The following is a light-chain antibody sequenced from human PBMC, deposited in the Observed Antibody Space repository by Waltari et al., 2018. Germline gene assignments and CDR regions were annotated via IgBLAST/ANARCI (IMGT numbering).Light chain of an antibody. CDR1: QNVGNS. J-gene: IGKJ2*01. Sequence: ENVLTQSPATLSLSPGEAATLPRRASQNVGNSLAWYQHKPGQAPRLLIYDAANRASGIPARFSGSGSGTDFTLTISSLEPDDFAVYYCQQRSNWHTFGQGTRLEIK. V-gene: IGKV3-11*01. CDR3: QQRSNWHT. CDR2: DAA.